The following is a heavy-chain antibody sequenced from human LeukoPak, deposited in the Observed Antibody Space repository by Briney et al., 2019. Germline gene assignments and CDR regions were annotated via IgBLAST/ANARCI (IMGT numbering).Heavy chain of an antibody. CDR2: ISSSSSYI. Sequence: PGGSLRLSCVVSGFRFSTYWMSWVRQAPGKGLEWVSSISSSSSYIYYADSVKGRFTISRDNAKNSLYLQMNSLRAEDTAVYYCARESEDYYYYYGMDVWGQGTTVTVSS. V-gene: IGHV3-21*01. CDR3: ARESEDYYYYYGMDV. J-gene: IGHJ6*02. CDR1: GFRFSTYW.